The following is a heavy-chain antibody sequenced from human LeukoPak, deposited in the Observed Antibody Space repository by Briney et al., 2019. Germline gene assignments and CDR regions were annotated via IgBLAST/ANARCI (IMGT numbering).Heavy chain of an antibody. CDR2: MFDTVST. V-gene: IGHV4-59*11. J-gene: IGHJ4*02. CDR1: GASTASHY. CDR3: ATIKRGSTYGYFDF. D-gene: IGHD5-18*01. Sequence: SETLSPTCTVSGASTASHYWTWLRQPPGKELEWIAYMFDTVSTKSNPSLKSRLTLSVDTSKKQLSLRLSSVTAADTAVYYCATIKRGSTYGYFDFWGQGIKVTVSS.